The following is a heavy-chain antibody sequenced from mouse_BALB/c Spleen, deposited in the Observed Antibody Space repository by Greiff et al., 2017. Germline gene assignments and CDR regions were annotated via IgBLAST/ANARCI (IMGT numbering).Heavy chain of an antibody. D-gene: IGHD2-1*01. CDR3: AYGNYMAY. J-gene: IGHJ3*01. V-gene: IGHV7-3*02. CDR2: IRNKANGYTT. CDR1: GFTFTDYY. Sequence: EVQRVESGGGLVQPGGSLRLSCATSGFTFTDYYMSWVRQPPGKALEWLGFIRNKANGYTTEYSASVKGRFTISRDNSQSILYLQMNTLRAEDSATYYCAYGNYMAYWGQGTLVTVSA.